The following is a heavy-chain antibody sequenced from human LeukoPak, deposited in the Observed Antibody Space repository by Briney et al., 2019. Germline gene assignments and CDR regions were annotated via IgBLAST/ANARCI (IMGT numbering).Heavy chain of an antibody. D-gene: IGHD3-10*01. CDR2: ISIGFNI. CDR1: GFTFSNFG. CDR3: ARGPGDPHVFYFDY. Sequence: PGGSLTLSCAASGFTFSNFGMNWVRQGPGKGLEWISTISIGFNIYYAESLRGRFTISRDNAKRSLFLQMNSLRAEDTAVYYCARGPGDPHVFYFDYWGQGTLVTVSS. V-gene: IGHV3-69-1*01. J-gene: IGHJ4*02.